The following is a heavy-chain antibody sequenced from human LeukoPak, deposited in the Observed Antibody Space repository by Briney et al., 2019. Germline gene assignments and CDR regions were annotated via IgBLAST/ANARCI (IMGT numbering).Heavy chain of an antibody. CDR3: AREERILGYCSGGSCYPVNLVDY. D-gene: IGHD2-15*01. V-gene: IGHV1-2*06. CDR1: GYTFTGDY. CDR2: INPNSGGT. J-gene: IGHJ4*02. Sequence: ASVKVSCKXSGYTFTGDYMHWVRQAPGQGLEWMGRINPNSGGTNYAQKFQGRVTMTRDTSISTAYMELSRLRSDDTAVYYCAREERILGYCSGGSCYPVNLVDYWGQGTLVTVSS.